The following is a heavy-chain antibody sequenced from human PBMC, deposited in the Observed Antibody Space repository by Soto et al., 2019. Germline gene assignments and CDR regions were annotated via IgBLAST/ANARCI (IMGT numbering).Heavy chain of an antibody. D-gene: IGHD3-22*01. V-gene: IGHV4-39*01. CDR3: ARHPSYYYDSSGYFQPFDY. CDR1: GGPISSSSYY. J-gene: IGHJ4*02. Sequence: SETLSLTCTVSGGPISSSSYYWGWIRQPPGKGLEWIGSIYYSGSTYYNPSLKSRVTISVDTSKNQFSLKLSSVTAADTAVYYCARHPSYYYDSSGYFQPFDYWGQGTLVTVSS. CDR2: IYYSGST.